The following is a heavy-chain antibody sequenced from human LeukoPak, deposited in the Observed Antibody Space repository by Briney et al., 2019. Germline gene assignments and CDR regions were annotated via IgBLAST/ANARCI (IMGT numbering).Heavy chain of an antibody. CDR1: GFTFSNYA. CDR3: ARDHSGVFDY. CDR2: IKEDGSEK. Sequence: GGSLRLSCAASGFTFSNYAMNWVRQAPGKGLEWVANIKEDGSEKNYVDSVKGRFSISRDNAKSSLYLQMNSLRAEDTAVYFCARDHSGVFDYWGQGTLVTVSP. J-gene: IGHJ4*02. V-gene: IGHV3-7*01.